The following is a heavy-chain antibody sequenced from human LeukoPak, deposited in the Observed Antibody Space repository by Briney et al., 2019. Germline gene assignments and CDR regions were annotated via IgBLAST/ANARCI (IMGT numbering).Heavy chain of an antibody. CDR2: IYTSGST. D-gene: IGHD3-22*01. CDR1: GGSISSYY. V-gene: IGHV4-4*07. J-gene: IGHJ3*02. CDR3: ASSGDYYDSKEAFDI. Sequence: SETLSLTCTVSGGSISSYYWSWIRQPAGKGLDWIGRIYTSGSTNYNPSLKSRVNMSVDTSKNQFSLKLSSVTAADTAVYYCASSGDYYDSKEAFDIWGQGTMVTVSS.